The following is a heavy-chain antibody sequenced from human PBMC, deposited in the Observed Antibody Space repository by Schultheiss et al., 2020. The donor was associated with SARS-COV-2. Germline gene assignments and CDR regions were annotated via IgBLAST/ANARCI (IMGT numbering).Heavy chain of an antibody. Sequence: GESLKISCAASGFTFSSYAMHWVRQAPGKGLEWVAVISYDGSNKYYADSVKGRFTISRDNSKNTLYLQMNSLRAEDTAVYYCARDPSLYCDYAYYFDYWGQGTLVTVSS. V-gene: IGHV3-30-3*01. CDR3: ARDPSLYCDYAYYFDY. CDR2: ISYDGSNK. J-gene: IGHJ4*02. D-gene: IGHD4-17*01. CDR1: GFTFSSYA.